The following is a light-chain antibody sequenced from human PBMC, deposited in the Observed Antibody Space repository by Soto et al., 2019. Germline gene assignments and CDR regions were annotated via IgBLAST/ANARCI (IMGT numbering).Light chain of an antibody. Sequence: EIVLTQSPGTLSLSPVERATLSCRASQSVSNNYLAWYQQKPGQAPRLLIYGASNRATGIPDRFSGSGSGTDFTLTISRLEPEDFAVYYCQQFSSYPPTFGGGTKVDIK. CDR3: QQFSSYPPT. CDR1: QSVSNNY. J-gene: IGKJ4*01. CDR2: GAS. V-gene: IGKV3-20*01.